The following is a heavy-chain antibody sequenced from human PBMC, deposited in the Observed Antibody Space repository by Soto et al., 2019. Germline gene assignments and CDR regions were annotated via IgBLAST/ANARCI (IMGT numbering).Heavy chain of an antibody. Sequence: QVQLVESGGGVVQPGRSLRLSCAASGFTFSSYGMHWVRQAPGKGLEWVAVISYDGSNKYYADSVKGRFTISRDNSKNTLYLQMNSLRAEDTAVYYCANWRNYDGNDNFDYWGQGTLVTVSS. CDR2: ISYDGSNK. J-gene: IGHJ4*02. V-gene: IGHV3-30*18. CDR1: GFTFSSYG. CDR3: ANWRNYDGNDNFDY. D-gene: IGHD3-22*01.